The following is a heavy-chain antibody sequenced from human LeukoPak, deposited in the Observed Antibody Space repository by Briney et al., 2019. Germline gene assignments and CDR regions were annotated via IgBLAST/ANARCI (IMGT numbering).Heavy chain of an antibody. CDR3: ARHLIPNPKIVVDPDAFDI. V-gene: IGHV4-39*01. J-gene: IGHJ3*02. Sequence: SETLSLTCTVSDGSISSSSYYWGWIRQPPGKGLEWIGTIYYSGSTYYSPSLKSRVAISVDTSKNQFSLKLSSVTAADTAVYYCARHLIPNPKIVVDPDAFDIWGQGTMVTVSS. CDR2: IYYSGST. CDR1: DGSISSSSYY. D-gene: IGHD3-22*01.